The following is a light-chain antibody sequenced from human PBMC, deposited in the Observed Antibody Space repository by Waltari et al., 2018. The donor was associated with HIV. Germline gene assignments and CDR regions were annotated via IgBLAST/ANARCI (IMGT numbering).Light chain of an antibody. V-gene: IGKV3-11*01. CDR2: DSS. CDR3: HQRSKWPLT. CDR1: QSVGSY. J-gene: IGKJ4*01. Sequence: EIVLTQSPATLSLSPGERATLSCMPSQSVGSYLAWYQQKPGQAPRLLMSDSSPRATGIPARFSASGSGTDFTLTISSLEPEDFAVYYCHQRSKWPLTFGGGTKVEIK.